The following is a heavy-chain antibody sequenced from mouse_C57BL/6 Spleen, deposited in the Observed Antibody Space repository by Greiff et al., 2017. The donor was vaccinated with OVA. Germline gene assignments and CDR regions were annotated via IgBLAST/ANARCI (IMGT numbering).Heavy chain of an antibody. D-gene: IGHD2-2*01. Sequence: EVKLMESGPELVKPGASVKISCKASGYSFTGYYMNWVKQSPEKSLEWIGEINPSTGGTTYNQKFKAKATLTVDKSSSTAYMQLKSLTSEDSAVYYCARMGMVTTALFDYWGQGTTLTVSS. CDR1: GYSFTGYY. V-gene: IGHV1-42*01. CDR3: ARMGMVTTALFDY. J-gene: IGHJ2*01. CDR2: INPSTGGT.